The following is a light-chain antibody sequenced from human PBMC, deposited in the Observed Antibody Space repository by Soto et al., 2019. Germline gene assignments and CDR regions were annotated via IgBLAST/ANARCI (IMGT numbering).Light chain of an antibody. J-gene: IGLJ1*01. CDR2: DDR. Sequence: SSALTQPPSVSVAPGQTASISCGGNNIGSRSVHWYQQKPGQAPVLVVYDDRDRPSGIPERFAGSNSGNTATLTISRVEARDAADYYCQVWDSTSDHYVFGTGTKVTVL. V-gene: IGLV3-21*02. CDR3: QVWDSTSDHYV. CDR1: NIGSRS.